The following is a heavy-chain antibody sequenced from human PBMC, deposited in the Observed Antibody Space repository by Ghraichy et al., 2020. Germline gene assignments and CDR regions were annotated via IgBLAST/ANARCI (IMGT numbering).Heavy chain of an antibody. D-gene: IGHD1-26*01. J-gene: IGHJ4*02. CDR1: GGSISSGGYS. CDR3: ARSRLVGAYHFDY. V-gene: IGHV4-30-2*01. Sequence: LSLTCAVSGGSISSGGYSWSWIRQPPGKGLEWVGYISQGGNTYYNPSLQSRVTISVDRSKDQFSLNLSSVTVADTAVYYCARSRLVGAYHFDYWGQGALITVSS. CDR2: ISQGGNT.